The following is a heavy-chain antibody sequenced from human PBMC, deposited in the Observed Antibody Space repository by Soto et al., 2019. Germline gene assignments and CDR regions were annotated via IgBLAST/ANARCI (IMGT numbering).Heavy chain of an antibody. D-gene: IGHD2-15*01. CDR3: ARVKVGGAGYYYYGMDV. CDR1: GFTFSSYA. V-gene: IGHV3-30-3*01. CDR2: ISYDGSNK. J-gene: IGHJ6*02. Sequence: QVQLVESGGGVGQPGRSLRLSCAASGFTFSSYAMHWVRQAPGKGLEWVAVISYDGSNKYYADSVKGRFTISRDNSKNTLYLQMNSLRAEDTAVYYCARVKVGGAGYYYYGMDVWGQGTTVTVSS.